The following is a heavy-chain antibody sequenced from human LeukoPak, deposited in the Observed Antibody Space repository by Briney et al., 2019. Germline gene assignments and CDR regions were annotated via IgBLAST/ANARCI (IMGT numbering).Heavy chain of an antibody. V-gene: IGHV4-59*08. D-gene: IGHD6-19*01. CDR1: DGSINGYY. CDR2: MYSGGTT. CDR3: ARLKGYSSGWYPSYYFDY. Sequence: SETLSLTCTVSDGSINGYYWSWIRQPPGKGLDWIGYMYSGGTTNYSPSLKSRVTISEDTSKNQFSLKLTSVTAADTAVYYCARLKGYSSGWYPSYYFDYWGQGTLVTVSS. J-gene: IGHJ4*02.